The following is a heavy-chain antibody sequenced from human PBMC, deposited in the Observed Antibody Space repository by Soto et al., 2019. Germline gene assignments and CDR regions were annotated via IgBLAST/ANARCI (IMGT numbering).Heavy chain of an antibody. J-gene: IGHJ5*02. CDR1: GFTFSSYS. CDR2: FSIIFITI. CDR3: ARDKGRSPLDP. Sequence: PGGSLRLSCAASGFTFSSYSMNWVRQAPGNGLVFFSYFSIIFITIYYADSVKVRFTISRDNAKNSLFLQMNSLRAEDTAVYYCARDKGRSPLDPWGQGTLVTVSS. D-gene: IGHD2-15*01. V-gene: IGHV3-48*01.